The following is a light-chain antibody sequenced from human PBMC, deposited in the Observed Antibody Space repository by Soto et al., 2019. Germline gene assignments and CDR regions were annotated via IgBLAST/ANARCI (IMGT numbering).Light chain of an antibody. J-gene: IGKJ1*01. CDR3: QQYGSSPVT. Sequence: EIVLTQSPGTRSLSPGERATLSCRASQSVSSSYLAWYQRKPGQSPRLVIYGASSRSTGIPDRFSGSGSGTDFSLTISRLEPEDFAVYYCQQYGSSPVTFGQGTKVEIK. CDR1: QSVSSSY. V-gene: IGKV3-20*01. CDR2: GAS.